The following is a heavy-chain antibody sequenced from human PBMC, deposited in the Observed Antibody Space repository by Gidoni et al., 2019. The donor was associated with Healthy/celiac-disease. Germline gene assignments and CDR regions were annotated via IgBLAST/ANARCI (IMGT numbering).Heavy chain of an antibody. CDR2: IYHSGST. CDR3: ARDDSSGYYYAGFDY. Sequence: QVQLQESGQGLVKLSGTLSLTFAGSGGPISSSNWWSWVRQPPGKGLEWIGEIYHSGSTNYNPSLKSRVTISVGKSKHQFSLKLSSVTAADTAVYYCARDDSSGYYYAGFDYWGQGTLVTVSS. V-gene: IGHV4-4*02. CDR1: GGPISSSNW. J-gene: IGHJ4*02. D-gene: IGHD3-22*01.